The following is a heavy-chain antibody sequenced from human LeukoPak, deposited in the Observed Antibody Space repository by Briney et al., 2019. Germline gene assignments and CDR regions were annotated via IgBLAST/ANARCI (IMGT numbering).Heavy chain of an antibody. D-gene: IGHD2-2*01. V-gene: IGHV1-24*01. CDR2: FDPEDGET. Sequence: ASVNVSCKVSGYTLTELSMHWVRQAPGKGLEWMGGFDPEDGETIYAQKSQGRVTMTEDTSTDTAYMELSSLRSEDTAVYYCATARSSTSCPHHFDYWGQGTLVTVSS. J-gene: IGHJ4*02. CDR3: ATARSSTSCPHHFDY. CDR1: GYTLTELS.